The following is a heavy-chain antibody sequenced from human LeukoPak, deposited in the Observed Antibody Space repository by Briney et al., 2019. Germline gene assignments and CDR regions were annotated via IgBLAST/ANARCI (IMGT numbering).Heavy chain of an antibody. CDR2: IIPIFGTA. V-gene: IGHV1-69*13. CDR1: GGTFSSYA. J-gene: IGHJ4*02. Sequence: SVKVSCKASGGTFSSYAISWVRQAPGQGLEWMGGIIPIFGTANYAQKFQGRVTITADESTSTAYMELSSLRSEDTAVYYCARAGGIAVAGGIRLFGYWGQGTLVTVSS. D-gene: IGHD6-19*01. CDR3: ARAGGIAVAGGIRLFGY.